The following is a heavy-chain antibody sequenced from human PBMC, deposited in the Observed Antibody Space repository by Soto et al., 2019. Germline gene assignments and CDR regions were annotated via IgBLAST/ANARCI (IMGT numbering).Heavy chain of an antibody. Sequence: QVQLQESGPGLVKPSETLSLTCTVSGGSISSYYWSWIRQPAGKGLEWIGRIHTSEGTNYNPSLESRVTLSVDTSNNHFSLRLSSLTAADTAVYYCARALTAAAGLYFDYWGQGTLVTVSS. J-gene: IGHJ4*02. D-gene: IGHD6-13*01. V-gene: IGHV4-4*07. CDR2: IHTSEGT. CDR3: ARALTAAAGLYFDY. CDR1: GGSISSYY.